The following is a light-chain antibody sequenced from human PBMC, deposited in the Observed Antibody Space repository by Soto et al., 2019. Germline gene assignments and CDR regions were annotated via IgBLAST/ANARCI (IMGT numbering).Light chain of an antibody. J-gene: IGKJ5*01. V-gene: IGKV3-11*01. CDR3: QQRMIWPPIT. CDR1: QSVNTY. Sequence: EVVLTQSPSTLSLSPGERATLSCRASQSVNTYLAWYQQKPCQPPRLLIHDESNRATGIPARFSGSGSGTDFTLTISSLEPEDFAIYYCQQRMIWPPITFGQGTRLEIK. CDR2: DES.